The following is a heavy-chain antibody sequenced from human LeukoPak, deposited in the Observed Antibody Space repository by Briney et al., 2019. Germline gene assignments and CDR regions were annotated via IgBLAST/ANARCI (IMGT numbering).Heavy chain of an antibody. D-gene: IGHD3-3*01. V-gene: IGHV3-43*02. J-gene: IGHJ4*02. CDR2: ISGDGGST. Sequence: GGSLRLSCAASGFTFDDYAMHWVRQAPGKGLEWVSLISGDGGSTYYADSVKGRFTISRDNSENSLYLQMNSLRTEDTALYYCAKGMIDYDFWSGPNYWGQGTLVTVSS. CDR3: AKGMIDYDFWSGPNY. CDR1: GFTFDDYA.